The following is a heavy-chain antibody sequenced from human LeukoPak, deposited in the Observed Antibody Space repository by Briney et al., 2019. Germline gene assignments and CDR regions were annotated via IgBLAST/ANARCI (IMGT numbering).Heavy chain of an antibody. V-gene: IGHV4-34*01. CDR2: INHSGST. Sequence: SETLSLTCAAYGGSFSGYYWSWIRQPPGKGLEWIGEINHSGSTNYNPSLKSRVTISVDTSKNQFSLKLSSVTAADTAVYYCARRYYDSSGYYRLEFDYWGQGTLVTVSS. CDR1: GGSFSGYY. D-gene: IGHD3-22*01. J-gene: IGHJ4*02. CDR3: ARRYYDSSGYYRLEFDY.